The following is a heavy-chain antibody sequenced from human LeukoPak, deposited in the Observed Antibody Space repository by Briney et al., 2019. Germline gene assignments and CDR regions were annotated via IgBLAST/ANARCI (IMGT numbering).Heavy chain of an antibody. J-gene: IGHJ4*02. Sequence: GASVKVSCKASGYTFAGYYMHWVRQAPGQGLEWMGWINPNSGGTNYAQKFQGRVTMTRDTSISTAYMELSRLRSDDTAAYYCATPYCSGGSCYRYYFDYWGQGTLVTVSS. CDR3: ATPYCSGGSCYRYYFDY. CDR2: INPNSGGT. V-gene: IGHV1-2*02. CDR1: GYTFAGYY. D-gene: IGHD2-15*01.